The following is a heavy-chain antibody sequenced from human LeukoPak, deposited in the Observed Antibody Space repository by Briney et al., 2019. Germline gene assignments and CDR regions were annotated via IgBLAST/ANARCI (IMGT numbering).Heavy chain of an antibody. CDR2: IYYSGST. D-gene: IGHD3-3*01. CDR3: AQNDFWSGYSAR. CDR1: GGSISNFY. J-gene: IGHJ4*02. V-gene: IGHV4-59*01. Sequence: SETLSLTCTLSGGSISNFYWSWSRQPPRKGLEWIGYIYYSGSTNYNPSLKSRVTISVDTSKNQFSLKLSSVTAADTAVYYCAQNDFWSGYSARWGQGTLVTVSS.